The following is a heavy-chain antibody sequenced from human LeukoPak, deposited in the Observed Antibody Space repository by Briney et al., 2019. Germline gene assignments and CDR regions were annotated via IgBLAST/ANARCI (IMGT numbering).Heavy chain of an antibody. CDR1: GFSLSTYGVG. D-gene: IGHD2-15*01. CDR2: IYWDDEK. CDR3: ARMNGSGPIDC. Sequence: SGPTLVKPTQTLTLTCTFSGFSLSTYGVGVGWIRQPPGKALEWLALIYWDDEKRYSPSLKSRLTITKDTSKNQVVLTMTNMDPVDTATYFCARMNGSGPIDCWGQGTLVTVSS. J-gene: IGHJ4*02. V-gene: IGHV2-5*02.